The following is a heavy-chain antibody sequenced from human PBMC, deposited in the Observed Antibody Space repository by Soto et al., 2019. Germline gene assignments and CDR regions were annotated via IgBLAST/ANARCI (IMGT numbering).Heavy chain of an antibody. Sequence: QPGGSLRLSCAASGFTFSSYAMSWVRQAPGKGLEWVSAISGSGGSTYYADSVKGRFTISRDNSKNTLYLQMNSLRAEDTAVYYCAKDLEYSSPRKSYYYYYYGMDVWGQGTTVTVSS. CDR3: AKDLEYSSPRKSYYYYYYGMDV. V-gene: IGHV3-23*01. CDR2: ISGSGGST. CDR1: GFTFSSYA. D-gene: IGHD6-6*01. J-gene: IGHJ6*02.